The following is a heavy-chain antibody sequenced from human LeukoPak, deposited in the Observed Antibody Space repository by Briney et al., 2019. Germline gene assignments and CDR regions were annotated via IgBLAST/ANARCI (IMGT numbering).Heavy chain of an antibody. CDR1: GYTFTSYA. Sequence: ASVKVSCKASGYTFTSYAMNWVRQAPGQGLEWMGIINPSGGSTSYAQKFQGRVTMTRDMSTSTVYMELSSLRSEDTAVYYCARGKRQGWYYYWGQGTLVTVSS. V-gene: IGHV1-46*01. CDR3: ARGKRQGWYYY. D-gene: IGHD6-19*01. J-gene: IGHJ4*02. CDR2: INPSGGST.